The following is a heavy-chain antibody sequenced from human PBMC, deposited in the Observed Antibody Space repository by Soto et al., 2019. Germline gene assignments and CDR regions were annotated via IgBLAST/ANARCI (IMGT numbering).Heavy chain of an antibody. CDR3: ASLSSSSENYYGMDV. Sequence: PGGSLRLSCAASGFTFSSYSMNWVRQAPGKGLEWVSSISSSSSYIYYADSVKGRFTISRDNAENSLYLQMNSLRAEDTAVYYCASLSSSSENYYGMDVRGQGTTVTVSS. CDR1: GFTFSSYS. J-gene: IGHJ6*02. V-gene: IGHV3-21*01. CDR2: ISSSSSYI. D-gene: IGHD6-6*01.